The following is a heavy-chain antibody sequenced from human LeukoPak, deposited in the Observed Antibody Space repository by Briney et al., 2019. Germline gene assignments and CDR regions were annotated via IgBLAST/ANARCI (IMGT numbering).Heavy chain of an antibody. Sequence: GGFLRLSCAASGFTFSSYSMNWVRQAPGKGLEWVSSISSSSSYIYYADSVKGRFTISRDNAKNSLYLQMNSLKTEDTAVYYCTTDPYDFWSGYYTVADFDYWGQGTLVTVSS. CDR2: ISSSSSYI. CDR3: TTDPYDFWSGYYTVADFDY. V-gene: IGHV3-21*03. J-gene: IGHJ4*02. CDR1: GFTFSSYS. D-gene: IGHD3-3*01.